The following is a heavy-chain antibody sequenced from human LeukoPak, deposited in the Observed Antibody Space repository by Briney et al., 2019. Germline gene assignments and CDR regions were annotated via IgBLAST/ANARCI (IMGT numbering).Heavy chain of an antibody. CDR1: GGSISSDNW. V-gene: IGHV4-4*02. Sequence: SETLSLTCAVSGGSISSDNWWSWVRQPPGKGLEWLGEIYRSGSTNYNPSLKSRVTMSVDKSQNHFSLKVNSVTAADTAVYYCARNGYFAVDYWGQGTLVTVSS. CDR3: ARNGYFAVDY. CDR2: IYRSGST. D-gene: IGHD5-24*01. J-gene: IGHJ4*02.